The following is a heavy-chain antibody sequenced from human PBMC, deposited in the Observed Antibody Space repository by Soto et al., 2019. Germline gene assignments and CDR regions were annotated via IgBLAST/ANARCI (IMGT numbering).Heavy chain of an antibody. D-gene: IGHD5-18*01. J-gene: IGHJ4*02. CDR1: GFTFSSYG. V-gene: IGHV3-33*01. CDR2: IWYDGSNK. Sequence: GGSLRLSCAASGFTFSSYGMHWVRQAPGKGLEWVEVIWYDGSNKYYTDSVKGRFTISRDNSMNTLYLQMNSLRAEYTAVYFCARELNGYSFGYSCDYWGQGTLVTVSS. CDR3: ARELNGYSFGYSCDY.